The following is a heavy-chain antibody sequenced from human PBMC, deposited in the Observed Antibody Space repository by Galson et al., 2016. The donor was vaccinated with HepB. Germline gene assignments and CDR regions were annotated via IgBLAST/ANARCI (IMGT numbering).Heavy chain of an antibody. Sequence: SCKASGYTFTSYAIHWVRQAPGQRLEWMGWINAGNGNTKYSQKFRGRVTITRDTSASTAYMELSSLRSEDTAVYYCARVDYSSSWFAFDIWGQGTMVTVSS. CDR3: ARVDYSSSWFAFDI. D-gene: IGHD6-13*01. J-gene: IGHJ3*02. V-gene: IGHV1-3*01. CDR2: INAGNGNT. CDR1: GYTFTSYA.